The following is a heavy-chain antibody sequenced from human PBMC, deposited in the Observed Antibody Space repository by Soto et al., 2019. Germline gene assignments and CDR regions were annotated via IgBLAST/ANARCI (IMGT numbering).Heavy chain of an antibody. CDR2: IIPLFGTA. Sequence: GASVTVSCKASGGTFSSYAISWVRQAPGQGLEWMGGIIPLFGTANYAQKFQGRVTITADESTSTAYMELSSLRSEDTAVYYCARSNYGGNSHKFDPWGQGTLVTVSS. J-gene: IGHJ5*02. CDR1: GGTFSSYA. D-gene: IGHD4-17*01. V-gene: IGHV1-69*13. CDR3: ARSNYGGNSHKFDP.